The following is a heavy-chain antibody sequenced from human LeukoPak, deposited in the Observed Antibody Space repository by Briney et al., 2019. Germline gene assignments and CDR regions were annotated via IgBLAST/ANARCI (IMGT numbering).Heavy chain of an antibody. CDR2: ISSSSSYI. Sequence: PGGSLRLSCAASGFTFSSYSMNWVRQAPGKGLEWVSSISSSSSYIYYADSVKGRFTISRDNAKNSLYLQMNSLRAEDTAVYYCARDHPPHDYGDLWLGYYYYYMDVWGKGTTVTVSS. D-gene: IGHD4-17*01. J-gene: IGHJ6*03. CDR1: GFTFSSYS. CDR3: ARDHPPHDYGDLWLGYYYYYMDV. V-gene: IGHV3-21*01.